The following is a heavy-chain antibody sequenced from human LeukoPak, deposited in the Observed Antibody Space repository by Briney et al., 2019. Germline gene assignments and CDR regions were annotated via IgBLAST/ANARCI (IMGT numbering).Heavy chain of an antibody. V-gene: IGHV1-2*02. CDR1: GYTFTGYY. Sequence: ASVKVSCKASGYTFTGYYMHWVRQAPGQGLEWMGWINPNSGGTNYAQKFQGGVTMTRDTSISTAYMELSRLRSDDTAVYYCARGEAADGYYDFWSGYYTLVFDYWGQGTLVTVSS. J-gene: IGHJ4*02. CDR2: INPNSGGT. CDR3: ARGEAADGYYDFWSGYYTLVFDY. D-gene: IGHD3-3*01.